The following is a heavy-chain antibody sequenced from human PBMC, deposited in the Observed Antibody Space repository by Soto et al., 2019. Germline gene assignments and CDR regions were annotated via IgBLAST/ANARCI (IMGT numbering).Heavy chain of an antibody. CDR2: IYWDDDK. CDR3: AHKGPEDWPLDY. CDR1: GFSLSTSGVG. J-gene: IGHJ4*02. Sequence: GSGPTLVNPTQTLTLTCTFSGFSLSTSGVGVGWIRQPPGKALEWLALIYWDDDKRYSPSLESRLTITKDTSKNQVVLIMTNMFPMYTGTYYCAHKGPEDWPLDYWGQGTLVTVSS. V-gene: IGHV2-5*02. D-gene: IGHD3-9*01.